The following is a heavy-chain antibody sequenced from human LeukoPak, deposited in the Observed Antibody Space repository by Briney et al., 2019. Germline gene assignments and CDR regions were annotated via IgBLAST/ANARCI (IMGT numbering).Heavy chain of an antibody. V-gene: IGHV3-23*01. CDR1: GFSFSTHA. J-gene: IGHJ4*02. Sequence: PGGSLRLSCAASGFSFSTHAMGWVRQAPGKGLEWVSVISGSGDNTYQADSVKGRFIISRDNSNNTLFVQMNSLRAEDTAVYYCAKDLVVVGWAFDYWGQGTLVTVSS. CDR2: ISGSGDNT. D-gene: IGHD2-2*01. CDR3: AKDLVVVGWAFDY.